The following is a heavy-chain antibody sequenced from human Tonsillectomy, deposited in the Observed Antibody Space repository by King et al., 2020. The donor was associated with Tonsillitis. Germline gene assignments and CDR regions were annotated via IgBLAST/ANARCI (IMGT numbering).Heavy chain of an antibody. CDR2: IDWDDEK. D-gene: IGHD1-1*01. CDR3: ARTLGTYGARDRFDY. V-gene: IGHV2-70*04. Sequence: TLKESGPALVKAPQTLTLTCTFSGFSLSTSVMCVGWIRQPPGKALEWLARIDWDDEKFQSTSLKTKLTIHKDTSKNQVVLIMTNVDPVDTATYYCARTLGTYGARDRFDYWGQGTLVTVSS. CDR1: GFSLSTSVMC. J-gene: IGHJ4*02.